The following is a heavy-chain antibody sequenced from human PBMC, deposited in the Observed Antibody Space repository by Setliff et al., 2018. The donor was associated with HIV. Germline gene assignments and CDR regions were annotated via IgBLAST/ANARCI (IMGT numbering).Heavy chain of an antibody. CDR2: IGPYNART. V-gene: IGHV1-18*01. CDR3: AREDGGYNYAEAFDV. D-gene: IGHD3-16*01. Sequence: ASVKVSCKTSGYLFIAYGMSWVRRAPGQGLAWSGWIGPYNARTEYAQKFQGRVSWTIDTSASPAYMELRSLRSDDTAVYYCAREDGGYNYAEAFDVWGQGTMVTVSS. J-gene: IGHJ3*01. CDR1: GYLFIAYG.